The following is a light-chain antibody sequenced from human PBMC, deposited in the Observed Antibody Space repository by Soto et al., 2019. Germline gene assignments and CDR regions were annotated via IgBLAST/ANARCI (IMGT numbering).Light chain of an antibody. CDR3: CSYAGNSLWV. CDR1: SSDVGGYNY. J-gene: IGLJ3*02. CDR2: DVS. Sequence: QSALTQPRSVCGSPGQSVTISCTGTSSDVGGYNYVSWYQQHPGKAPKLMIYDVSKWPSGVPDRFSGSKSGNTASLTISGLQAEDEADYYCCSYAGNSLWVFGGGTKVTVL. V-gene: IGLV2-11*01.